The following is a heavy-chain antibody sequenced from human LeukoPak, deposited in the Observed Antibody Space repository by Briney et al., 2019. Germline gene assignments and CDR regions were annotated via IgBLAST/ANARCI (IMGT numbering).Heavy chain of an antibody. V-gene: IGHV3-21*01. CDR1: GFTFSGYG. D-gene: IGHD3-10*01. Sequence: GGSLRLSCAASGFTFSGYGMHWVRQAPGKGLEWVSSISSSSSYIYYADSVKGRFTISRDNAKNSLYLQMNSLRAEDTAVYYCARVHYYGSGSYYLANYYYYYMDVWGKGTTVTISS. J-gene: IGHJ6*03. CDR3: ARVHYYGSGSYYLANYYYYYMDV. CDR2: ISSSSSYI.